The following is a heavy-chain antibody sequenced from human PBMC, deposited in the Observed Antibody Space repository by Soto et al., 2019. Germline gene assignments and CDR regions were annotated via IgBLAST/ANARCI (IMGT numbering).Heavy chain of an antibody. D-gene: IGHD6-19*01. J-gene: IGHJ5*02. CDR2: IIPILGIA. V-gene: IGHV1-69*02. CDR1: GGTFSSYT. Sequence: QVQLVQSGAEVKKPGSSVKVSCKASGGTFSSYTISWVRQAPGQGLEWMGRIIPILGIANYAQKFQGRVTITADKSTSTAYMELSSLRSEDTAVYYCARGYSSGLVQWSWFDPWGQGTLVTVSS. CDR3: ARGYSSGLVQWSWFDP.